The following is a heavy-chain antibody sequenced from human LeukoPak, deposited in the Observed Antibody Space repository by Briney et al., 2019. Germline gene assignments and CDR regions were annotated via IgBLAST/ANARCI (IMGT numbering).Heavy chain of an antibody. CDR3: ARVGASGSYDF. D-gene: IGHD3-10*01. CDR2: ISSSGSSTI. CDR1: GGSISSSN. J-gene: IGHJ4*02. Sequence: ETLSLTCAVSGGSISSSNWWSWVRQAPGKGLQWVSYISSSGSSTIYYADSVRGRFTISRGNAKNSLYLQMNSLRAEDTAAYYCARVGASGSYDFWSQGTLVTVFS. V-gene: IGHV3-48*04.